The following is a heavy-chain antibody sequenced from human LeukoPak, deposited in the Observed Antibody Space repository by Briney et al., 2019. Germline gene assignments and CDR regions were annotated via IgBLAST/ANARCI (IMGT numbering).Heavy chain of an antibody. V-gene: IGHV1-8*03. CDR2: MNPYSANT. Sequence: ASVKVSCKASGYTFTNYDIHWVRQATGQGLEWMGWMNPYSANTGYAQNFQGRITITRNTSISTAYMELSSLRSEDTAVYYCAKDTTTHHLDYWGQGTLVTVSS. CDR3: AKDTTTHHLDY. CDR1: GYTFTNYD. D-gene: IGHD1-1*01. J-gene: IGHJ4*02.